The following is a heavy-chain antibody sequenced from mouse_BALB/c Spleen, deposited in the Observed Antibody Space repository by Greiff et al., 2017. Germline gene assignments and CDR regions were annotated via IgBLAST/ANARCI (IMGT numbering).Heavy chain of an antibody. CDR2: IYWDDDK. Sequence: QVQLQQSGPGILQPSQTLSLTCSFSGFSLSTSGMGVSWIRQPSGKGLEWLAHIYWDDDKRYNPSLKSRLTISKDTSSNQVFLKITSVDTADTATYYCARRTTVVAPGAMDYWGQGTSVTVSS. D-gene: IGHD1-1*01. J-gene: IGHJ4*01. CDR1: GFSLSTSGMG. V-gene: IGHV8-12*01. CDR3: ARRTTVVAPGAMDY.